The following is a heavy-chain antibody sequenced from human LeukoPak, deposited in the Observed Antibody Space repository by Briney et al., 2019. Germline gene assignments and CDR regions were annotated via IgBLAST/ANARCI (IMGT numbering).Heavy chain of an antibody. CDR3: ASPQNGF. CDR2: IKQDGSEK. CDR1: RFIFTNHW. J-gene: IGHJ4*02. Sequence: GGSLRLSCAAFRFIFTNHWMGWVRQAPGKGLEWVANIKQDGSEKYYVDSVKGRFTISRDNAKNSLYLQMNSLRAEDTAMFYCASPQNGFWGQGTLVTVSS. V-gene: IGHV3-7*01. D-gene: IGHD4-17*01.